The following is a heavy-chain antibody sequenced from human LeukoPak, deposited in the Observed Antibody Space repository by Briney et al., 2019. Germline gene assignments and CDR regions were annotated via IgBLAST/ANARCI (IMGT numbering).Heavy chain of an antibody. V-gene: IGHV3-23*01. CDR3: ARGHYDSSGIDY. Sequence: GGSLRLSCAASGFTFSSYAMSWVRQAPGKGLEWVSAISGSGGSTYYADSVKGRFTISRDNAKNSLYLQMNSLRAEDTAVYYCARGHYDSSGIDYWGQGTLVTVSS. CDR1: GFTFSSYA. CDR2: ISGSGGST. J-gene: IGHJ4*02. D-gene: IGHD3-22*01.